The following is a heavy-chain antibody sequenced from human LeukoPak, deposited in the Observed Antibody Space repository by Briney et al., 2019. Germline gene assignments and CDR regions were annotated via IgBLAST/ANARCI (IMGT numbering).Heavy chain of an antibody. J-gene: IGHJ4*02. Sequence: ASVKVSCKASGYTFTSYYMHWVRQAPGQGLEWMGIINPSGGCTSYAQKFQGRVTMTRDTSTSTVYMELSSLRSEDTAVYYCAREAVDTAMVTAETNHEPSDYWGQGTLVTVSS. CDR1: GYTFTSYY. CDR3: AREAVDTAMVTAETNHEPSDY. CDR2: INPSGGCT. V-gene: IGHV1-46*01. D-gene: IGHD5-18*01.